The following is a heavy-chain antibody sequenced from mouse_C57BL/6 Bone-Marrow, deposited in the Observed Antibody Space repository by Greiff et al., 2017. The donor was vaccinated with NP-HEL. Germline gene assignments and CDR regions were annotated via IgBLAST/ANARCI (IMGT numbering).Heavy chain of an antibody. J-gene: IGHJ4*01. CDR3: ARPRQLRPHYYAMDY. Sequence: EVKLVESGGGLVQPGGSLKLSCAASGIDFSRYWMSWVRRAPGKGLEWIGEINPDSSTINYAPSLKDKFIISRDNAKNTLYLHMSKVRSEDTALYYCARPRQLRPHYYAMDYWGQGTSVTVSS. V-gene: IGHV4-1*01. CDR1: GIDFSRYW. D-gene: IGHD3-2*02. CDR2: INPDSSTI.